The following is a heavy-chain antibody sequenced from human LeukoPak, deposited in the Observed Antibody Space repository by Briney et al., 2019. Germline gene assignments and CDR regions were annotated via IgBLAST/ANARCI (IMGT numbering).Heavy chain of an antibody. J-gene: IGHJ3*02. CDR1: GFTLITYS. CDR3: STEGYSYGYHSLDT. D-gene: IGHD5-18*01. CDR2: ISGSGGST. Sequence: PGGSLRLSCAASGFTLITYSMNWVRQAPGKGLEWVSAISGSGGSTYYADSVKGRFTISRDNSKNTLYLQMNSLRAEDTAVYYCSTEGYSYGYHSLDTWGQGTRVTVSS. V-gene: IGHV3-23*01.